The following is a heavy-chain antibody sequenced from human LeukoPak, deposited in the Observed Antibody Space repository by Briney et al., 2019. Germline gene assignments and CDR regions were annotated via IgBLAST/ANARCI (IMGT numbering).Heavy chain of an antibody. J-gene: IGHJ4*02. V-gene: IGHV3-33*07. Sequence: PGGSLRLSCAVSGFTFSGFWMSWSRQAPGKGLEWVAVIWYDGSNKYYADSVKGRFTISRDNSKNTLYLQMNSLRAEDTAVYYCARDPELSSGGSYFDYWGQGTLVTVSS. CDR2: IWYDGSNK. CDR1: GFTFSGFW. D-gene: IGHD6-19*01. CDR3: ARDPELSSGGSYFDY.